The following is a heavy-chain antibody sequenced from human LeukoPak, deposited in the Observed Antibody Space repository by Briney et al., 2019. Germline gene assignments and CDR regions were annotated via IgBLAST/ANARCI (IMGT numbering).Heavy chain of an antibody. CDR2: INPNNGDT. V-gene: IGHV1-2*02. CDR1: GYIFTHYY. J-gene: IGHJ6*03. D-gene: IGHD2-15*01. Sequence: ASMKVSCKTSGYIFTHYYLHWVRQAPGQRPEWMGWINPNNGDTNYAQKFQGRVTMTRDTSISTAYMELRSLRSDDTAIYYCARAVSGGSSFFYMDVWGKGTTVTISS. CDR3: ARAVSGGSSFFYMDV.